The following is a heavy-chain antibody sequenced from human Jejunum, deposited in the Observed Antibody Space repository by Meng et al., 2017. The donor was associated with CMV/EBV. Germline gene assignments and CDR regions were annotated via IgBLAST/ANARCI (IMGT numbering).Heavy chain of an antibody. CDR3: TRADSSNYGSLFDY. Sequence: FTFGVYAMHWVRQASGKGLEWVGRIRGKAHSYATAYAASVKGRFTISRDDSKNTAYLQMNSLKTEDTAVYYCTRADSSNYGSLFDYWGQGTLVTVSS. J-gene: IGHJ4*02. CDR2: IRGKAHSYAT. D-gene: IGHD4-11*01. CDR1: FTFGVYA. V-gene: IGHV3-73*01.